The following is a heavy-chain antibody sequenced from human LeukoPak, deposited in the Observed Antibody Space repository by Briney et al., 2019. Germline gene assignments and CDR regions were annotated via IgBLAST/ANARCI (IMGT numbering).Heavy chain of an antibody. CDR2: TRYDGSNK. D-gene: IGHD2-2*01. CDR3: AKLQSVVIPAAMLGFDY. V-gene: IGHV3-30*02. Sequence: GGSLRLSCAASGFTFSSYGMYWVRQAPGKGLEWVAFTRYDGSNKYYADSVKGRFTISRDNSRDTLSVQINSLRAEDTAVYYCAKLQSVVIPAAMLGFDYWGQGILVTVSS. CDR1: GFTFSSYG. J-gene: IGHJ4*02.